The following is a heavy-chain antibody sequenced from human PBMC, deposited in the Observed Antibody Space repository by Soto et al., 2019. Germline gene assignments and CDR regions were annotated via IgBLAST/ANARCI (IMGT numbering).Heavy chain of an antibody. J-gene: IGHJ4*02. CDR1: GYTFTSYT. Sequence: GASVKVSCKASGYTFTSYTMHWVRQAPGQRLEWMGWINPDNGNTEYSQKFQGRVTITRDTSASTAYMELSSLRSEDTAVYFCARRLYGGFTFDYWGQGTLVTVSS. V-gene: IGHV1-3*01. CDR3: ARRLYGGFTFDY. CDR2: INPDNGNT. D-gene: IGHD5-12*01.